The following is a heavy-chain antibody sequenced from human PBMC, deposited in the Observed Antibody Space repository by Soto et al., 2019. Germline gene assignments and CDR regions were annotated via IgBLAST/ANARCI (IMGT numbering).Heavy chain of an antibody. D-gene: IGHD6-13*01. CDR1: GGSFSGYY. CDR3: ARAIAAAGTEPYYYYYGMDV. Sequence: SETLSLTCAVYGGSFSGYYWGWIRQPPGKGLEWIGEINHSGSTNYHPSLKSRVTISVDTSKNQFSLKLSSVTAADTAGYYCARAIAAAGTEPYYYYYGMDVWGQGTTVTVSS. V-gene: IGHV4-34*01. J-gene: IGHJ6*02. CDR2: INHSGST.